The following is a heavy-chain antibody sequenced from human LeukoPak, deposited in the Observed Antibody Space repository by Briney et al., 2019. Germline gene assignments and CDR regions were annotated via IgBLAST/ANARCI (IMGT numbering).Heavy chain of an antibody. CDR3: ARDYDILTGYYTPDYFDY. CDR1: GYTFTSYD. D-gene: IGHD3-9*01. Sequence: ASVKVSCKASGYTFTSYDINWVRQAPGQGLEWMGWISAYNGNTNYAQKLQGRVTMTTDTSTSTAYMELRSLRSDDTAVYYCARDYDILTGYYTPDYFDYWGQGTLVTVSS. J-gene: IGHJ4*02. CDR2: ISAYNGNT. V-gene: IGHV1-18*01.